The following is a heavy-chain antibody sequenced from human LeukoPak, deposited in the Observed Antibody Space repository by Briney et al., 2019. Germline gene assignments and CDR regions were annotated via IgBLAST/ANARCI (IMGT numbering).Heavy chain of an antibody. V-gene: IGHV3-30*02. CDR3: ARVVYSNSCYYFDY. D-gene: IGHD6-13*01. Sequence: GGSLRLSCAASGFTFSSYGMHWVRQAPGKGLEWVAFIRYDGSNKYYADSVKGRFTISRDNAKSSLYMQMNSLRAEDTAVYYCARVVYSNSCYYFDYSGQGTLVTVSS. CDR1: GFTFSSYG. J-gene: IGHJ4*02. CDR2: IRYDGSNK.